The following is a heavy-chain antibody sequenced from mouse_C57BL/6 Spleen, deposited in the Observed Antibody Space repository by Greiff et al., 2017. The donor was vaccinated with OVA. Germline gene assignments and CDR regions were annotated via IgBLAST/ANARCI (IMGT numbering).Heavy chain of an antibody. CDR2: IYPSDSET. CDR3: ATPDSSGTYAMDY. V-gene: IGHV1-61*01. J-gene: IGHJ4*01. CDR1: GYTFTSYW. D-gene: IGHD3-2*02. Sequence: QVQLQQPGAELVRPGSSVKLSCKASGYTFTSYWMDWVKQRPGQGLEWIGNIYPSDSETHYNQKFKDKATLTVDKSSSTAYMQLSSLTSEDSAVYYCATPDSSGTYAMDYWGQGTSVTVSS.